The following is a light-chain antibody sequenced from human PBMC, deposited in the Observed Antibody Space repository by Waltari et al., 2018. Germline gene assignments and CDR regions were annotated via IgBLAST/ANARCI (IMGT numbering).Light chain of an antibody. CDR1: NSNIGAGYD. CDR2: DND. V-gene: IGLV1-40*01. Sequence: QSVLTQPPSVSGAPGQRVSITCTGSNSNIGAGYDDHWYQQGPGTAPKGIISDNDKRPSGVPDRISASKSGIAASLVISDLQGEDAGDYYCQSYDAGLTSYVFGPGTIVTV. CDR3: QSYDAGLTSYV. J-gene: IGLJ1*01.